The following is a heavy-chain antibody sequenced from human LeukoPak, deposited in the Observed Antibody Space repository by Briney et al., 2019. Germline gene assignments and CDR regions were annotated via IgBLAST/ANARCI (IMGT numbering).Heavy chain of an antibody. Sequence: GGSLRLSCAASGFTFSSYSMNWVRQAPGKGLEWVSSISSSSSYIYYADSVKGRFTISRDNAKNSLYLQMNSLRAEDTAVYYCARDQIRRGYYDSSGYFDYWGQGTLVAVSS. J-gene: IGHJ4*02. CDR3: ARDQIRRGYYDSSGYFDY. D-gene: IGHD3-22*01. CDR2: ISSSSSYI. CDR1: GFTFSSYS. V-gene: IGHV3-21*01.